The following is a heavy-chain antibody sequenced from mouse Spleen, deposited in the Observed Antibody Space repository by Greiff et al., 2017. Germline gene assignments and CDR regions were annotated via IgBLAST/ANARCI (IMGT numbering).Heavy chain of an antibody. CDR2: ISYSGST. Sequence: EVQLQQSGPGLVKPSQSLSLTCTVSGYSITSDYAWNWIRQFPGNKLEWMGYISYSGSTSYNPSLKSRISITRDTSKNQFFLQLNSVTTEDTATYYCARRAGTVLYYYAMDYWGQGTSVTVSS. V-gene: IGHV3-2*02. D-gene: IGHD3-3*01. J-gene: IGHJ4*01. CDR1: GYSITSDYA. CDR3: ARRAGTVLYYYAMDY.